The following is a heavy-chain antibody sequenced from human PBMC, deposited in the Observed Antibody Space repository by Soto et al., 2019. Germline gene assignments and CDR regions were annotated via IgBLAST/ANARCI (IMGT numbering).Heavy chain of an antibody. J-gene: IGHJ5*02. D-gene: IGHD2-2*01. CDR3: AREGYCSSTSCYPDNWFDP. V-gene: IGHV4-30-4*01. CDR2: IYYSGST. CDR1: GGSISSGDYY. Sequence: SETLSLTCTVSGGSISSGDYYWSWIRQPPGKGLEWIGYIYYSGSTYYNPSLKSRVTISVDTSKNQFSLKLSSVTAADTAVYYCAREGYCSSTSCYPDNWFDPWGQGTLVTVSS.